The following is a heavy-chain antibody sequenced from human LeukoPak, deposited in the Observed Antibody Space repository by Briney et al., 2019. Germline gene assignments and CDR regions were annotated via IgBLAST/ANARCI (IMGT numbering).Heavy chain of an antibody. CDR2: INVTVTET. J-gene: IGHJ4*02. CDR1: GFTFGSCA. CDR3: AKDVRGYNRPFDY. Sequence: GGSLSLSCAASGFTFGSCAMNWVRQAPGKGLEWLSSINVTVTETYYADSVAGRFTISRDNSQNTLYLQMNSLRAEDPAVYYCAKDVRGYNRPFDYCGQGTLVTVSS. D-gene: IGHD3-10*02. V-gene: IGHV3-23*01.